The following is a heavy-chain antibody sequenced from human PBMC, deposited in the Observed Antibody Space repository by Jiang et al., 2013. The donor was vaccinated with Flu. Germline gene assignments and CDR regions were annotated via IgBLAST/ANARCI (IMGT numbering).Heavy chain of an antibody. V-gene: IGHV4-39*01. D-gene: IGHD2-2*01. CDR1: GGSISSSSYY. CDR2: IYYSGST. CDR3: ASGGGYCSSTSCYLVYYYYYYMDV. J-gene: IGHJ6*03. Sequence: KPSETLSLTCTVSGGSISSSSYYWGWIRQPPGKGLEWIGSIYYSGSTYYNPSLKSRVTISVDTSKNQFSLKLSSVTAADTAVYYCASGGGYCSSTSCYLVYYYYYYMDVWGKGTTVTVSS.